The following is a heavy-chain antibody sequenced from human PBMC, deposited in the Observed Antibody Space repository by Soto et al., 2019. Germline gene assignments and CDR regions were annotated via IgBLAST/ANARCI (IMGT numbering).Heavy chain of an antibody. Sequence: SCKASGYTFTKYYIHWGWIRQPPGKGLEWIGNIYYSENTYYNPSLKSRVTISVDTSKNQFSLRLTSVTAADTAVYYCATHPPYGPLDHWGQGTLVTVSS. CDR2: IYYSENT. CDR1: GYTFTKYYIH. J-gene: IGHJ4*02. CDR3: ATHPPYGPLDH. V-gene: IGHV4-39*01. D-gene: IGHD4-17*01.